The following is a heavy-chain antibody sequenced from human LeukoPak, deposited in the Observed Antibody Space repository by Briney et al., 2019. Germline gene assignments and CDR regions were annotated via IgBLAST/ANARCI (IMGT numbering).Heavy chain of an antibody. CDR1: GGSISSSSYY. J-gene: IGHJ4*02. Sequence: DPSETLSLTCTVSGGSISSSSYYWGWIRQPPGKGLEWIGSIYYSGSTYYNPSLKSRVTISVDTSKNQFSLKLSSVTAADTAVYYCARAFGVVVTAPFHYWGQGTLVTVSS. V-gene: IGHV4-39*01. D-gene: IGHD2-21*02. CDR3: ARAFGVVVTAPFHY. CDR2: IYYSGST.